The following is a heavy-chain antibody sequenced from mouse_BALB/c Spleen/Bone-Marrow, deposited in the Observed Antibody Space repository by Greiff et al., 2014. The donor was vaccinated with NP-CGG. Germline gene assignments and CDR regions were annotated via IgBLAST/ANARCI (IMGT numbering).Heavy chain of an antibody. CDR1: GFNIKDTY. J-gene: IGHJ1*01. D-gene: IGHD1-1*01. V-gene: IGHV14-3*02. CDR2: IDPANGNT. CDR3: ARGGSSYGWYFDV. Sequence: EVKLVESGAELVKPGASVKLSCTASGFNIKDTYMHWVKQRPEQGLEWIGRIDPANGNTKYDPKFQGKATITADTSSNTAYPRLSSLTSEDTAVYYCARGGSSYGWYFDVWGAGTTVTVSS.